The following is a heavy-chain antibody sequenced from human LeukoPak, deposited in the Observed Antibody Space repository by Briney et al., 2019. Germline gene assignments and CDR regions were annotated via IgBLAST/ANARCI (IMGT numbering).Heavy chain of an antibody. V-gene: IGHV3-74*01. CDR3: TGPSFDASGMGFDP. J-gene: IGHJ5*02. CDR1: GFTFSRYW. CDR2: ISTDGSST. D-gene: IGHD3-10*01. Sequence: GGSLRLSCAASGFTFSRYWIHWVRQAPGKGPVGVSVISTDGSSTRYADSVKGRFTISRDNVKNTLYLQMNSLRVEDTAVYYCTGPSFDASGMGFDPWGQGALVTVSS.